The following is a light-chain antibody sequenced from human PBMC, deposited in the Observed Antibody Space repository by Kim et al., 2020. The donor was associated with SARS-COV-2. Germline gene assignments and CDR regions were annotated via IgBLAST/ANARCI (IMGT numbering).Light chain of an antibody. CDR3: QKNKSSPLT. J-gene: IGKJ4*01. CDR1: QSISRY. V-gene: IGKV1-27*01. CDR2: DAS. Sequence: SSEGDRVTITCRASQSISRYLDWYQQKPGKTPKLLIYDASNRDTGVPARFSGSGSGTDFTITSRSLEPEDVAVFYCQKNKSSPLTFGGGTKVDIK.